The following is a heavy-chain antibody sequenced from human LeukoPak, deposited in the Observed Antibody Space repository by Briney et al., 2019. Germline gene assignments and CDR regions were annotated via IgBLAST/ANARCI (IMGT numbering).Heavy chain of an antibody. CDR1: GGYISTYY. CDR2: IYTSGST. J-gene: IGHJ4*02. V-gene: IGHV4-4*07. Sequence: SETLSFTCTVSGGYISTYYCSWIRQPAGKGLEWIGRIYTSGSTSYNSSLKSRVTMSVDTSKNQFSLKLSSVTAADTAVYYCARDVGGYNYGYSLDYWGQGTLVSVSS. CDR3: ARDVGGYNYGYSLDY. D-gene: IGHD5-18*01.